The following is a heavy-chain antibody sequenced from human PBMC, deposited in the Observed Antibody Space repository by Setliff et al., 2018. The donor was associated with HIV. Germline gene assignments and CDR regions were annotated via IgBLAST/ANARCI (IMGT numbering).Heavy chain of an antibody. Sequence: SSETLSLTCTVSGGSISSGSYYWSWIRQPAGKGLEWIGHIYTSGSTNYNPSLKSRVTISVDTSKNQFSLKLSSVTAADTAVYYCARGTDSSSWYYFDYWGQGTLVTVSS. CDR3: ARGTDSSSWYYFDY. J-gene: IGHJ4*02. V-gene: IGHV4-61*09. CDR1: GGSISSGSYY. CDR2: IYTSGST. D-gene: IGHD6-13*01.